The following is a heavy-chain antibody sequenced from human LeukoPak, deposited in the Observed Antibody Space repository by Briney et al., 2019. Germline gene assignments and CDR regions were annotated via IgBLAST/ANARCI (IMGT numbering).Heavy chain of an antibody. V-gene: IGHV3-7*01. J-gene: IGHJ4*02. CDR2: IKQDGSEK. Sequence: PGGSLRLSCAASGFTFSSYWMSWVRQAPGKGLEWVANIKQDGSEKYYADSVKGRFTISRDNSKNTLYLQMNSLRAEDTAVYYCARGKSITMIVVDWGQGTLVTVSS. CDR3: ARGKSITMIVVD. CDR1: GFTFSSYW. D-gene: IGHD3-22*01.